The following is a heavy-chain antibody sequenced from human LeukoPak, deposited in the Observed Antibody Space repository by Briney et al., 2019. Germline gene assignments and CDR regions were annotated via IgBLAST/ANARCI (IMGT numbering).Heavy chain of an antibody. CDR2: INHSGST. Sequence: SETLSLTCTVSGGSISSSSYYWGWIRQPPGKGLEWIGEINHSGSTNYNPSLKSRVTISVDTSKNQFSLKLSSLTAADTAVYYCARNSSSPFWGQGTLVTVSS. D-gene: IGHD6-6*01. CDR3: ARNSSSPF. J-gene: IGHJ4*02. V-gene: IGHV4-39*07. CDR1: GGSISSSSYY.